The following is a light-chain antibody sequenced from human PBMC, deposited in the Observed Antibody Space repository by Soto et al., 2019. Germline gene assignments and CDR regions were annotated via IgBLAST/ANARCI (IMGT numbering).Light chain of an antibody. CDR1: QSVSNN. CDR3: QQYKNFWT. CDR2: GAS. J-gene: IGKJ1*01. V-gene: IGKV3-15*01. Sequence: EIVMTQSPATLSVSPGEGATLSCRASQSVSNNLAWYRQKPCQAPRLLIYGASTRATDIPARFSGSGSGTECTLTSSSRQYEDFEVYYCQQYKNFWTFGQGTKGEIK.